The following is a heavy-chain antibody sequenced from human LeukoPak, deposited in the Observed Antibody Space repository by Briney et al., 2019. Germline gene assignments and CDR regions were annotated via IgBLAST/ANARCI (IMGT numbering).Heavy chain of an antibody. Sequence: PGGSLRLSCAASGFTFSSYGMHWVRQAPGKGLEWVAVIWYDGSNKYYADSVKGRFTISRDNSKNTLYLQMNSLRAEDTAVYYCARDQAHQLPLLSYYGMDVWGQGTTVTVSS. CDR2: IWYDGSNK. CDR3: ARDQAHQLPLLSYYGMDV. V-gene: IGHV3-33*01. J-gene: IGHJ6*02. CDR1: GFTFSSYG. D-gene: IGHD2-15*01.